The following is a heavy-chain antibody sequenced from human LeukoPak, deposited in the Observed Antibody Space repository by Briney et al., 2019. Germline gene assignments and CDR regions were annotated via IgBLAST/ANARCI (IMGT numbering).Heavy chain of an antibody. CDR2: IISDGSST. V-gene: IGHV3-74*01. Sequence: GGSLRLSCAAPGFTFSNYWMHWFRQTPGKGLVWVSRIISDGSSTSYADSVEGRFTISRDNAKNTLYLQMNSLRAEDTAVYYCARDGSLPDYWGQGTLVTVSS. CDR3: ARDGSLPDY. CDR1: GFTFSNYW. J-gene: IGHJ4*02.